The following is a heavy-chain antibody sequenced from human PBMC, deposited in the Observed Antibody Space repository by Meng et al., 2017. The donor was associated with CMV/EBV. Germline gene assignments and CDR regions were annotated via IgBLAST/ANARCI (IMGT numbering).Heavy chain of an antibody. J-gene: IGHJ5*02. D-gene: IGHD2-2*01. V-gene: IGHV3-53*01. CDR1: GFTVSSNY. Sequence: GGSLRLSCAASGFTVSSNYMSWVRQAPGKGLEWVSVIYSGGSTYYADSVKGRFTISRDNSKNTLYLQMNSLRAEDTAVYYCAKEAYCSSTSCYPLTWGQGTLVTVSS. CDR3: AKEAYCSSTSCYPLT. CDR2: IYSGGST.